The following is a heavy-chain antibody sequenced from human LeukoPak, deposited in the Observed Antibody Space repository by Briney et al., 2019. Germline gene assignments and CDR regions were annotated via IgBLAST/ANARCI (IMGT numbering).Heavy chain of an antibody. CDR3: ARGGGVWYCYDSSDHCFDY. Sequence: PSETLSLTCTVSGGSISNNYWSWIRQPPGKGLEWIGYISRSGATNYNPSLKSRVTMSVDTSKNQLSLKLSSVTAADTAVYYCARGGGVWYCYDSSDHCFDYWGQGTLVTVSS. J-gene: IGHJ4*02. CDR2: ISRSGAT. CDR1: GGSISNNY. V-gene: IGHV4-59*01. D-gene: IGHD3-22*01.